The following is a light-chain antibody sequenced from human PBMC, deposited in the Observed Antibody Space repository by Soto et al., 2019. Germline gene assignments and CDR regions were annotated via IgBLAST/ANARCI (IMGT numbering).Light chain of an antibody. Sequence: EIVLTQSQPTVSLSPWENVTCSYRASQSVMTYLAWYQVKPGQDPRLLIYDASSRASGVPARFSGSGSGTDFTLTISSLEPEDFALYYCQQRNSWPPIAFGQGTRLEI. J-gene: IGKJ5*01. V-gene: IGKV3-11*01. CDR2: DAS. CDR1: QSVMTY. CDR3: QQRNSWPPIA.